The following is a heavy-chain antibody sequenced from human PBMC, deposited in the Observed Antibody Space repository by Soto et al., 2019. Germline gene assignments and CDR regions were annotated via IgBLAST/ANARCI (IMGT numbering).Heavy chain of an antibody. CDR1: GFTFSSDD. CDR2: TGAAGDT. CDR3: ARGATTSFYYMDV. D-gene: IGHD1-7*01. J-gene: IGHJ6*03. Sequence: EVQLVESGGGLVQPGGSLRLSCAASGFTFSSDDMHWVRQATGKGLEWVSSTGAAGDTSYPGSVKGRFTISRENAKNSLDLQMNSLRAGDTAVYYCARGATTSFYYMDVWGKGTTVTVSS. V-gene: IGHV3-13*01.